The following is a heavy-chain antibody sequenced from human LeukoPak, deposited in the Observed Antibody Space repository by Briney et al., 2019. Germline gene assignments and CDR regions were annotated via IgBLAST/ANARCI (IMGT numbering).Heavy chain of an antibody. CDR3: ARGSKNYYDSSGYAFDI. Sequence: SETLSLTCTVSGGSISSYYWSWIRQPAGKGLEWIGRIYTSGSTYYNPSLKSRVTISVDTSKNQFSLKLSSVTAADTAVYYCARGSKNYYDSSGYAFDIWGQGTMVTVSS. J-gene: IGHJ3*02. D-gene: IGHD3-22*01. V-gene: IGHV4-4*07. CDR1: GGSISSYY. CDR2: IYTSGST.